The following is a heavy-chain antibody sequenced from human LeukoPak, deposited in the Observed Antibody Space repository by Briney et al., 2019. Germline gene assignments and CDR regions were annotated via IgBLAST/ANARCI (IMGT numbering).Heavy chain of an antibody. CDR1: GGSISSYY. CDR2: IYYSGST. Sequence: SETLSLTCTVSGGSISSYYWSWIRQPPGKGLEWIGYIYYSGSTNYNPSLKSRVTISVDTSKNQFSLKLSSVTAADTAVYYCARDRWGYYYFDYWGQGTLVTVSS. J-gene: IGHJ4*02. CDR3: ARDRWGYYYFDY. V-gene: IGHV4-59*01. D-gene: IGHD4-23*01.